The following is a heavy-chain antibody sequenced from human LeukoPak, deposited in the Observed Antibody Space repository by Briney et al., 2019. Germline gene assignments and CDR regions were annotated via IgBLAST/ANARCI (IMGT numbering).Heavy chain of an antibody. CDR3: ARDSGSGWFYEAFDI. V-gene: IGHV4-59*12. D-gene: IGHD6-19*01. CDR1: DGSISSYY. J-gene: IGHJ3*02. CDR2: IYYSGST. Sequence: SETLSLTCTVSDGSISSYYWSWIRQPPGKGLEWIGYIYYSGSTNYNPSLKSRVTISVDTSKNQFSLKLSSVTAADTAVYYCARDSGSGWFYEAFDIWGQGTIVIVSS.